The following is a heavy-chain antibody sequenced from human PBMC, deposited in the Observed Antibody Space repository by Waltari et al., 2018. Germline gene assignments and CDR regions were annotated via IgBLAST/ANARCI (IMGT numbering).Heavy chain of an antibody. CDR1: GYIFTGIY. Sequence: QVQLVQSGAELKKPGASMKVSCKASGYIFTGIYMHWVRQAPGQGLDWIGRINPKSGASNSTQKYQGRVTMTRDTSISTAYMELTILRSDDTAVYYCAREGPEGLDFGGQGTLVTVSS. V-gene: IGHV1-2*06. J-gene: IGHJ4*02. CDR3: AREGPEGLDF. CDR2: INPKSGAS.